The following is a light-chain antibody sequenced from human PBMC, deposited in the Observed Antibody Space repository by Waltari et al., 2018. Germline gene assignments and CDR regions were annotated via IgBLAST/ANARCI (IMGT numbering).Light chain of an antibody. CDR1: QRVLFNSNNNNY. Sequence: DILMTQSPDSLAVSLGERATINCKSSQRVLFNSNNNNYLAWYQQKSGQPPNLLSYWASTRRSGVPDRFSGSGSGTDFTLTISSLQAEDVAVYYCQQYYSAPYTFGQGTKLEIK. J-gene: IGKJ2*01. CDR3: QQYYSAPYT. CDR2: WAS. V-gene: IGKV4-1*01.